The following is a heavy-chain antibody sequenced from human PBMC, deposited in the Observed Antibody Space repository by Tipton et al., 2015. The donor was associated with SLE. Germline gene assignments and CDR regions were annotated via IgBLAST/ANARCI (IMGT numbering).Heavy chain of an antibody. J-gene: IGHJ3*02. Sequence: GSLRLSCAASGFTFSSYAMSWVRQAPGKGLEWVSAISGSGGSTYYAHSVKGRFTSSRDNAKNSLYLQMISLRAEDTALYYCAKAPGIVGALAFDIWGQGTMVTVSS. CDR2: ISGSGGST. V-gene: IGHV3-23*01. CDR3: AKAPGIVGALAFDI. D-gene: IGHD1-26*01. CDR1: GFTFSSYA.